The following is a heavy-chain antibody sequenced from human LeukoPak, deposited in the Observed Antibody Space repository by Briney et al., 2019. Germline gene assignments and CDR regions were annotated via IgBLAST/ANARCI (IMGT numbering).Heavy chain of an antibody. Sequence: ASVKVSCKASGYTFTGYYMHWVRQAPGQGLEWMGWINPNSGGTNYAQKLQGRVTMTRDTSISTAYMELSRLRSDDTAVYYCARVQKPAYCSSTSCYADIVYFDYWGQGTLVTVSS. CDR1: GYTFTGYY. CDR3: ARVQKPAYCSSTSCYADIVYFDY. J-gene: IGHJ4*02. CDR2: INPNSGGT. D-gene: IGHD2-2*01. V-gene: IGHV1-2*02.